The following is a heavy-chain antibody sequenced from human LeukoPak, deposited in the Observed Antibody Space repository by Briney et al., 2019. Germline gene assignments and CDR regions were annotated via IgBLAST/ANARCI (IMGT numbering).Heavy chain of an antibody. J-gene: IGHJ5*02. D-gene: IGHD6-13*01. CDR1: GYTFTNYG. V-gene: IGHV1-18*01. CDR2: ISTYNANT. CDR3: ARKTIAGGYNWFDP. Sequence: KVSCKASGYTFTNYGISWVRQAPGQGLEWMGWISTYNANTNYAQKLQGRVTMTTDTSTSTAYMELRSLRSDDTAVYYCARKTIAGGYNWFDPWGQGTLVTVSS.